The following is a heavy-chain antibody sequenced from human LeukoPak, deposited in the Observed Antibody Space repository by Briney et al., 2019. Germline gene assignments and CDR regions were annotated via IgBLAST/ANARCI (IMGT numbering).Heavy chain of an antibody. Sequence: GESLKTSCRGSGYGFTSYWIARVRQMPGKDLEWMGVIYPGDSNSRYSPSFQGQVTISADNSISTAYLQWSSLKASDTAMYYCARRAHSGAMVTLDYWGQGTLVTVSS. CDR3: ARRAHSGAMVTLDY. V-gene: IGHV5-51*01. J-gene: IGHJ4*02. CDR2: IYPGDSNS. CDR1: GYGFTSYW. D-gene: IGHD5-18*01.